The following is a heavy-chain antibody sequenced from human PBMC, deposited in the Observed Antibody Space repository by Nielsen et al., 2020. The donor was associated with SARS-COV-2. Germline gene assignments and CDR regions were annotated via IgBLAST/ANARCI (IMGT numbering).Heavy chain of an antibody. D-gene: IGHD1-26*01. V-gene: IGHV3-30*18. CDR3: AKPYSGSYLAHFDY. Sequence: GGSLRLSCAASGFTFSSYGMHWVRQAPGKGLEWVAVISYDGSNKYYADSVKGRFTISRDNSKNTLYLQMNSLRAEDTAVYYCAKPYSGSYLAHFDYWGQGTLVTVSS. CDR1: GFTFSSYG. J-gene: IGHJ4*02. CDR2: ISYDGSNK.